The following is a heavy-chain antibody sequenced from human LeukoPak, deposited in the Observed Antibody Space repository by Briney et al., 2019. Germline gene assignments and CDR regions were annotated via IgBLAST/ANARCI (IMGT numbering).Heavy chain of an antibody. J-gene: IGHJ5*01. CDR3: ARGGRRFDS. CDR1: GFTFSLYS. CDR2: ISSGSDYI. D-gene: IGHD2-15*01. V-gene: IGHV3-21*01. Sequence: GGPLRLSCAASGFTFSLYSMNWVRQAPGKGLEWVSSISSGSDYIFYGDSLKGRFSVSRDNAKNSLYLQMNSLRAEDTAVYYCARGGRRFDSWGQGTLVSASS.